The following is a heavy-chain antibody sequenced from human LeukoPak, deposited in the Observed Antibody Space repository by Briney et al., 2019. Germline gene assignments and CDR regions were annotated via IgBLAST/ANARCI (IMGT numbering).Heavy chain of an antibody. D-gene: IGHD2-15*01. Sequence: GGSLRLSCAASGLTFSSHWMHWVRQAPGKGLVWVSRITNDGSSTTYADSVKGRFTISRDNSKNTLSLQLNSLRAEDTAAYYCAKGTSSSCYSAPNYWGQGTLVTVSS. CDR3: AKGTSSSCYSAPNY. V-gene: IGHV3-74*01. CDR2: ITNDGSST. CDR1: GLTFSSHW. J-gene: IGHJ4*02.